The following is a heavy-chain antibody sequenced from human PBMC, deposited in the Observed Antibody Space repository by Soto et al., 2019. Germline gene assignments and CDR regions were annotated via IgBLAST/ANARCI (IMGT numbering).Heavy chain of an antibody. D-gene: IGHD2-21*02. CDR3: ARYMLVLCGRDCSFDF. CDR1: GFTFSSYG. J-gene: IGHJ4*02. CDR2: IWYDGSNK. Sequence: PGGYLRLSCAASGFTFSSYGMHWVRQAPGKGLEWVAVIWYDGSNKYYADSVKGRFTISRDDSKNTLYLQMNSLRAEDTAVYYCARYMLVLCGRDCSFDFSCQATLVTLSS. V-gene: IGHV3-33*01.